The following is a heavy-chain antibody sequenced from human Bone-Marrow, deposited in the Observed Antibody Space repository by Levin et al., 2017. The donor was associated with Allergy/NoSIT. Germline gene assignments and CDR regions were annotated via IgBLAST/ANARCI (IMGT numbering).Heavy chain of an antibody. CDR3: AKTEYQLLFWSY. V-gene: IGHV3-23*01. CDR1: GFTFSSYA. J-gene: IGHJ4*02. D-gene: IGHD2-2*01. CDR2: ISGSGGST. Sequence: PGASVKVSCAASGFTFSSYAMSWVRQAPGKGLEWVSAISGSGGSTYYADSVKGRFTISRDNSKNTLYLQMNSLRAEDTAVYYCAKTEYQLLFWSYWGQGTLVTVSS.